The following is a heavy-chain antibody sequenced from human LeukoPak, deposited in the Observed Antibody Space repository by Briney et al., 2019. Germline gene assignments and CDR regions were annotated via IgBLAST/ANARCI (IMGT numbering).Heavy chain of an antibody. V-gene: IGHV3-30*18. D-gene: IGHD3-9*01. J-gene: IGHJ4*02. CDR2: ISYDGSNK. CDR3: AKDGGMLTNYYVHEYDY. CDR1: GFTFSNYA. Sequence: GGSLRLSCAVSGFTFSNYAIHWVRQAPGKGLEWVAVISYDGSNKYYADSVKGRFTISRDNSKNTLYLQIHSLRAEDTAVYYCAKDGGMLTNYYVHEYDYWGQGTLVTVSS.